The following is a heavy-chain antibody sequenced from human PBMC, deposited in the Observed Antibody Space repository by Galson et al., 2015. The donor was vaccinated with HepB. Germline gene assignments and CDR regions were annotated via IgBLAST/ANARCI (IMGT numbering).Heavy chain of an antibody. CDR2: QYHHEDT. Sequence: ETLSLTCTVSAGSISGYYWTWIRQPPGKGLEWIGHQYHHEDTTYNPSLRRRVTISLDTSKNQFSLRLNAITAADTGIYYCARDLGSGRFPWDYHYGMDVWGQGTVVSVSS. CDR1: AGSISGYY. J-gene: IGHJ6*02. CDR3: ARDLGSGRFPWDYHYGMDV. V-gene: IGHV4-59*01. D-gene: IGHD1-26*01.